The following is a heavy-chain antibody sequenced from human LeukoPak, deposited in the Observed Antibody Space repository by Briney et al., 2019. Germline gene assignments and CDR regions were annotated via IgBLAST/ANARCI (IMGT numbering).Heavy chain of an antibody. Sequence: SETLSLTCTVSGGSISSYYWSWIRQPAGEGLEWIGRIFGSGSTNYNPSLKSRLTMSVDTSKNQFSLKLTSVTAADTAVYYCARGSGSYPPLDYWGQGTLVIVFS. J-gene: IGHJ4*02. CDR1: GGSISSYY. D-gene: IGHD3-10*01. CDR2: IFGSGST. CDR3: ARGSGSYPPLDY. V-gene: IGHV4-4*07.